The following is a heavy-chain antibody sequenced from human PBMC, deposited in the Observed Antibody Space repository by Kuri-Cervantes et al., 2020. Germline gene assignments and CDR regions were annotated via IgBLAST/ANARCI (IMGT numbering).Heavy chain of an antibody. J-gene: IGHJ4*02. CDR3: ARGPRWPHPYYFDY. D-gene: IGHD4-23*01. V-gene: IGHV4-34*01. CDR1: GGSFSGYY. Sequence: SQTLSLTCAVYGGSFSGYYWSWIRQPPGKGLEWIGEINHSGSTNYNPSLKSRVTISVDTSKNQFSLKLSSVTAADTAVYYCARGPRWPHPYYFDYWGQGTLVTVSS. CDR2: INHSGST.